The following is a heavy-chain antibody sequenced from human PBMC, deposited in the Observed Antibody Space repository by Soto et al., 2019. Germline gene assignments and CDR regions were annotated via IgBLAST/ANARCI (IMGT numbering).Heavy chain of an antibody. D-gene: IGHD6-6*01. CDR2: INHSGST. V-gene: IGHV4-34*01. J-gene: IGHJ4*02. CDR1: SGSFSGYY. Sequence: SETLSLTCAVYSGSFSGYYWSWIRQPPGKGLEWIGEINHSGSTNYNPSLKSRVTISVDTSKNQFSLKLSSVTAADTAVYYCASYGIAARSDFLHWGQGTLVTVSS. CDR3: ASYGIAARSDFLH.